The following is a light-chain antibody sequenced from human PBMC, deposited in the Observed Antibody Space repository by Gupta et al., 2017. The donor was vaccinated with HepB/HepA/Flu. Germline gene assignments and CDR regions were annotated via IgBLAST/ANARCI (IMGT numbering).Light chain of an antibody. CDR1: QSISSH. J-gene: IGKJ5*01. CDR2: GVF. CDR3: QQSYSTPIT. Sequence: DIQMTQSPSSLSASVGDRVTITCRASQSISSHLNWYQQLPGQAPKLLIYGVFSLQSGVPSRFSGSGSGTDFTLTISSLQREDFATYYCQQSYSTPITFGGGTRLEIK. V-gene: IGKV1-39*01.